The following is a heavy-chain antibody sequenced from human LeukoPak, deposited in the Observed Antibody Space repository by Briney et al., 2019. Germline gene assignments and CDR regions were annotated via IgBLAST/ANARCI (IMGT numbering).Heavy chain of an antibody. Sequence: GSLRLSCAASGFTFSSHWMYWVRQAPGKGLVWVSRINSDGSITTYADSVKGRFTISRDNAKNTLYLQMNSLRAEDTAVYYCARLMGQQLGYFDYWGQGNLVTVSS. J-gene: IGHJ4*02. CDR1: GFTFSSHW. V-gene: IGHV3-74*03. CDR3: ARLMGQQLGYFDY. CDR2: INSDGSIT. D-gene: IGHD6-13*01.